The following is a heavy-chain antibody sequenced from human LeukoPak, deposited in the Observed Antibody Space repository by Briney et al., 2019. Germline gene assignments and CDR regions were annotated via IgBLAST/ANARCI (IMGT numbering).Heavy chain of an antibody. V-gene: IGHV3-23*01. CDR2: ISGSGGST. J-gene: IGHJ4*02. D-gene: IGHD3-22*01. CDR3: AKDRYTADYYTSSGYFDH. CDR1: GFTFSSYA. Sequence: GGSLRLSCAASGFTFSSYAMSWVRQAPGKGLEWVSAISGSGGSTYYADSVKGRFTISRDNSKNTLYLQMNSLRAEDTAVYYCAKDRYTADYYTSSGYFDHWGQGALVTVSS.